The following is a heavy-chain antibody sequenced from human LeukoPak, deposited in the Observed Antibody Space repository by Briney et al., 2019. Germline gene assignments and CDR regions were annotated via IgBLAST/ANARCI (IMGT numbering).Heavy chain of an antibody. D-gene: IGHD3-16*01. CDR2: INPDGSNT. V-gene: IGHV3-74*01. CDR3: ARDFLHLGG. CDR1: GFTFSTYW. Sequence: PGGSLRLSYAASGFTFSTYWMHWVRLAPGKGLVWVSRINPDGSNTNYADSAKGRFTISRDNAKNTLYLQMSSLRAKDTAVYFCARDFLHLGGWGQGTMVTVSS. J-gene: IGHJ3*01.